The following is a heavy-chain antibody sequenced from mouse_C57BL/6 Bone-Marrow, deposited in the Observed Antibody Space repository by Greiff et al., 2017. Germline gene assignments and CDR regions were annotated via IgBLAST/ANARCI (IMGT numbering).Heavy chain of an antibody. CDR1: GFTFSDYG. D-gene: IGHD1-1*01. Sequence: EVKLVESGGGLVKPGGSLKLSCAASGFTFSDYGMHWVRQAPEKGLEWVAYISSGSSTIYYADTVKGRFTISRDNAKNTLFLQMTSLRSEDTAMYYGARRGTVVAFYAMDYWGQGTSVTVSS. V-gene: IGHV5-17*01. J-gene: IGHJ4*01. CDR2: ISSGSSTI. CDR3: ARRGTVVAFYAMDY.